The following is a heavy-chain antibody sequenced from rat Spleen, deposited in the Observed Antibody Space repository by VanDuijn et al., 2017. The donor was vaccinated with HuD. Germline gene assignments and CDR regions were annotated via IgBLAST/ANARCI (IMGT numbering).Heavy chain of an antibody. CDR3: ARGYPNWYFDF. V-gene: IGHV2S61*01. CDR1: GFSLISNS. CDR2: IWGTGET. J-gene: IGHJ1*01. Sequence: QVQLKESGPGLVQPSQTLSLTCTVSGFSLISNSVHWVRQPPGKGLDWMGVIWGTGETQYNSALKSRLSIGRDTSKSQVFLKMNNLQTEDTAMYFCARGYPNWYFDFWGPGTMVTVSS. D-gene: IGHD1-11*01.